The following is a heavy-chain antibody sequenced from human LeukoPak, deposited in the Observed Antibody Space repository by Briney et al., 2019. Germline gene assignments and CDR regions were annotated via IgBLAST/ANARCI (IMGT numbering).Heavy chain of an antibody. V-gene: IGHV4-59*01. CDR2: IYYSGST. Sequence: SETLSLTCTVSGGSISSYYWSWIRQPPGKGLEWIGYIYYSGSTNYNPSLKSRVTISVDTSKNQFSLKLSSVTAADTAVYYCARGENVAALDYWGQGTLVTVSS. CDR3: ARGENVAALDY. CDR1: GGSISSYY. J-gene: IGHJ4*02. D-gene: IGHD2-15*01.